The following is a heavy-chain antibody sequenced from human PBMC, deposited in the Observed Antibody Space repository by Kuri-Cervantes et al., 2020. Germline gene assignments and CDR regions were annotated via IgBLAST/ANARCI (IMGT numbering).Heavy chain of an antibody. CDR3: AKGVVAAKRAPTRERGSTTLAYNWFDP. Sequence: ASVKVSCKASGYTFTGYYMHWVRQAPGQGLEWMGWINPNSGGTNYAQKFQGRVTMTRNTSISTAYMELSSLRSEDTAVYYCAKGVVAAKRAPTRERGSTTLAYNWFDPWGQGTLVTVSS. CDR1: GYTFTGYY. CDR2: INPNSGGT. D-gene: IGHD2-15*01. J-gene: IGHJ5*02. V-gene: IGHV1-2*02.